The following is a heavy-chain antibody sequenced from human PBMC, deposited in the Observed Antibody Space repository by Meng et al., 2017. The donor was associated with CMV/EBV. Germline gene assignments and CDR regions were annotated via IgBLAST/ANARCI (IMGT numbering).Heavy chain of an antibody. V-gene: IGHV3-48*03. J-gene: IGHJ6*02. CDR2: ISVPVNII. CDR1: GFTFSNYE. Sequence: GESLKISCAASGFTFSNYEMNWVRQAPGKGLEWISYISVPVNIIYYADSVKGRFTISRDNAKNSLYLQMDSLRAEDTAVYYCTRSVVMDVWGQGTTVTVSS. CDR3: TRSVVMDV. D-gene: IGHD6-6*01.